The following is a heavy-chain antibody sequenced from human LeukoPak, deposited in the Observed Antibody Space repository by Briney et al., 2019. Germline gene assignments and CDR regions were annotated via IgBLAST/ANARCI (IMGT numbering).Heavy chain of an antibody. CDR3: ATLWFGEFWYFDY. CDR1: GYTFTSYG. J-gene: IGHJ4*02. CDR2: ISAYNGNA. V-gene: IGHV1-18*01. Sequence: GASVKVSCKASGYTFTSYGISWVRQAPGQGLEWMGWISAYNGNANYAQKLQGRVTMTTDTSTSTAYMELRSLRSDDTAAYYCATLWFGEFWYFDYWGQGTLVTVSS. D-gene: IGHD3-10*01.